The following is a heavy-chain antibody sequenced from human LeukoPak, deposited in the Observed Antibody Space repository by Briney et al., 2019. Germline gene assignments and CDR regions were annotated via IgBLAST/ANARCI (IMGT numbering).Heavy chain of an antibody. CDR2: INPSGGST. J-gene: IGHJ4*02. CDR3: ARSLVGATLDVGY. Sequence: ASVKVSCKASGFTFTSYYMYWVRQAPGQGLEWMGIINPSGGSTSYAQKFQGRVTMTRDTSTSTVYMELSSLRSEDTAVYYCARSLVGATLDVGYWGQGTLVTVSS. CDR1: GFTFTSYY. V-gene: IGHV1-46*01. D-gene: IGHD1-26*01.